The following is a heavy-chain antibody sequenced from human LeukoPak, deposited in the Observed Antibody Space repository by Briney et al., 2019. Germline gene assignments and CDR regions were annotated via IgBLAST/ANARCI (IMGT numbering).Heavy chain of an antibody. Sequence: SETLSLTCAVYGGSFSGYYWSWIRQPPGKGLEWIGEINHSGGTNYNPSLKSRVTISVDTSKNQFSLKLSSVTAADTAVYYCARVGPRRYCSGGSCYFHFDYWGQGTLVTVSS. CDR2: INHSGGT. CDR1: GGSFSGYY. CDR3: ARVGPRRYCSGGSCYFHFDY. V-gene: IGHV4-34*01. J-gene: IGHJ4*02. D-gene: IGHD2-15*01.